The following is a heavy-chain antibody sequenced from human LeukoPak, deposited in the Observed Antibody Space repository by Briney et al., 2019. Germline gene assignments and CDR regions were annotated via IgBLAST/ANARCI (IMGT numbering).Heavy chain of an antibody. J-gene: IGHJ4*02. CDR3: ARDEVGATYYFDY. D-gene: IGHD1-26*01. Sequence: TSETLSLTCTVSGYSISTSYYWGWIRQPPGKGLEWIGSIYHSGNTYYNPSLKSRVTISVDTSKNQFSLKLSSVTAADTAVYYCARDEVGATYYFDYWGQGTLVTVSS. V-gene: IGHV4-38-2*02. CDR2: IYHSGNT. CDR1: GYSISTSYY.